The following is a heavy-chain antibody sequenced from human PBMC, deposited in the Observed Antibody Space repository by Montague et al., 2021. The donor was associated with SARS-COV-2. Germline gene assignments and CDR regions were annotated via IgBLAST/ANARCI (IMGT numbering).Heavy chain of an antibody. D-gene: IGHD3-3*01. Sequence: TLSLTCTVSGVSITSDIYFWHWFRQPAGKGLEWIGRVYPLATNKYTPPLRSRLTLAFDTSKNQISLNLTSVTAADAAVYYCASYDFWSGYTDDLWGPGIRVTVSS. J-gene: IGHJ5*02. CDR2: VYPLATN. CDR3: ASYDFWSGYTDDL. V-gene: IGHV4-61*02. CDR1: GVSITSDIYF.